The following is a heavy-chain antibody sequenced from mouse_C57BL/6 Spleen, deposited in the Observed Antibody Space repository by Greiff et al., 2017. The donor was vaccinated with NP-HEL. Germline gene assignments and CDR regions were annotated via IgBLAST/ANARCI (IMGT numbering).Heavy chain of an antibody. J-gene: IGHJ3*01. CDR2: IHPNSGST. CDR3: ASYGSSYDWFAY. V-gene: IGHV1-64*01. D-gene: IGHD1-1*01. CDR1: GYTFTSYW. Sequence: QVQLQQSGAELVKPGASVKLSCKASGYTFTSYWMHWVKQRPGQGLEWIGMIHPNSGSTKYNEKFKSKATLTVDKSSSTAYMQLSSLTSEDSAVYYCASYGSSYDWFAYWGQGTLVTVSA.